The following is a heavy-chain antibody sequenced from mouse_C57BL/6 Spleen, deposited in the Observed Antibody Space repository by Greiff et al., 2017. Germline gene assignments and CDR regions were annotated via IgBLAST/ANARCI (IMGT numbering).Heavy chain of an antibody. CDR2: IYPGSGST. CDR1: GYTFTSYW. J-gene: IGHJ2*01. Sequence: QVQLQQPGAELVKPGASVKMSCKASGYTFTSYWITWVKQRPGQGLEWIGDIYPGSGSTNYNEKFKSKATLTVDTSSSTAYMQRSSLTSEDSAVYYCASITTVVATDYFDYWGQGTTLTVSS. CDR3: ASITTVVATDYFDY. D-gene: IGHD1-1*01. V-gene: IGHV1-55*01.